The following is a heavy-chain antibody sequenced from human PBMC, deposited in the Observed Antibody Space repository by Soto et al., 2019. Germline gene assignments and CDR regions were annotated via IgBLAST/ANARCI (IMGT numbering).Heavy chain of an antibody. V-gene: IGHV3-30-3*01. J-gene: IGHJ3*02. D-gene: IGHD3-22*01. CDR2: ISYDGSNK. CDR3: SRGGPYYYDSSDWAAFHI. CDR1: GFTFSTYA. Sequence: QVQLVESGGGVVQPGRSLRLSCAASGFTFSTYAMHWVRQAPGKGLDWVAVISYDGSNKYYADSVKGRFTISRDNSKNTLYLQMNSLRAEDTTVYYCSRGGPYYYDSSDWAAFHIWGQGTMVTVSS.